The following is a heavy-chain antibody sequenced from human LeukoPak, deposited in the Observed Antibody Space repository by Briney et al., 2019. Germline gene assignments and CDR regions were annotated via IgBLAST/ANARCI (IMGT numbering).Heavy chain of an antibody. CDR1: GGSISSSSYY. Sequence: SETLSLTCTVSGGSISSSSYYWGWVRQPPGKGLEWIGNIYYRGNTYYNPSLKSRVTISVDTSKNQFSLKLSSVTAADTAVYYCARGTIAAAGLDYWGQGTLVTVSS. D-gene: IGHD6-13*01. V-gene: IGHV4-39*01. CDR3: ARGTIAAAGLDY. J-gene: IGHJ4*02. CDR2: IYYRGNT.